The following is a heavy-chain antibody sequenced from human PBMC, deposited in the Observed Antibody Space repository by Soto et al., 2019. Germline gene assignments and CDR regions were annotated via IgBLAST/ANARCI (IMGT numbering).Heavy chain of an antibody. J-gene: IGHJ4*02. V-gene: IGHV3-30*03. Sequence: GGSLRLSCAAAGFSSANYGMHSVFHTPSKGLEWVAGISYNGKKKYYGDSVTGRFTISRDNPKNTLFLQLNKVKIEDTAVYYCARDLGSLAPSPGYWGQGTLVPVSS. CDR2: ISYNGKKK. CDR1: GFSSANYG. CDR3: ARDLGSLAPSPGY. D-gene: IGHD3-16*01.